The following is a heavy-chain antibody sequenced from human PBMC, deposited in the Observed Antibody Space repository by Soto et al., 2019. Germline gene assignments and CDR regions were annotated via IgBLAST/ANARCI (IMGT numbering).Heavy chain of an antibody. CDR3: ARGTGDPLPQSYFGGDCHHDAFDI. CDR2: ISYDGSNK. V-gene: IGHV3-30-3*01. J-gene: IGHJ3*02. CDR1: GFTFSSYA. D-gene: IGHD2-21*02. Sequence: QVQLVESGGGVVQPGRSLRLSCAASGFTFSSYAMHWVRQAPGKGLEWVAVISYDGSNKYYADSVKGRFTISRDNSKNPLYLQMNSLRAEDTAVYYCARGTGDPLPQSYFGGDCHHDAFDIWGQGTMVTVSS.